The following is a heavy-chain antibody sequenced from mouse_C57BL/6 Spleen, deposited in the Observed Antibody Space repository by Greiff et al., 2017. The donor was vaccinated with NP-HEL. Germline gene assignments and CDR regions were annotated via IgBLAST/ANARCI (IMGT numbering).Heavy chain of an antibody. CDR1: GYTFTSYW. CDR3: ARRGDDGFDY. Sequence: QVHVKQPGAELVMPGASVKLSCKASGYTFTSYWMHWVKQRPGQGLEWIGEIDPSDSYTNYNQKFKGKSTLTVDKSSSTAYMQLSSLTSEDSAVYYCARRGDDGFDYWGQGTTLTVSS. J-gene: IGHJ2*01. D-gene: IGHD1-1*01. CDR2: IDPSDSYT. V-gene: IGHV1-69*01.